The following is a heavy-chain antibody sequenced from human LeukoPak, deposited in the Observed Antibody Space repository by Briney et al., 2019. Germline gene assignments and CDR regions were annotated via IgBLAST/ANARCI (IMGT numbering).Heavy chain of an antibody. J-gene: IGHJ4*02. CDR3: ASVAGMTISRGRLNY. CDR2: ISYDGTNK. CDR1: GLTFNTYG. D-gene: IGHD3-9*01. V-gene: IGHV3-30*03. Sequence: GGSLRLSCAASGLTFNTYGMHWIRQAPGKGLEWVAVISYDGTNKYYADSVKGRLTISRDNSKDTLYLQMNSLRAEDTAVYYCASVAGMTISRGRLNYWGQGTLVTVSS.